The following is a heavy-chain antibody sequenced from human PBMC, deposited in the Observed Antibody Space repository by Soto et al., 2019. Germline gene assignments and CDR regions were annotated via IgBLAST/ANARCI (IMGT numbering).Heavy chain of an antibody. V-gene: IGHV4-30-2*01. CDR2: IYHSGST. D-gene: IGHD5-12*01. Sequence: QLQLQESGSGLVKPSQTLSLTCAVSGGSISSGGYSWSWIRQPPGKGLEWIGYIYHSGSTYYNPSLESRVTISGDTSKNQVSLKLSSVTAADTAVYYCAAGGGLPRYYWGQGTLVTVSS. J-gene: IGHJ4*02. CDR1: GGSISSGGYS. CDR3: AAGGGLPRYY.